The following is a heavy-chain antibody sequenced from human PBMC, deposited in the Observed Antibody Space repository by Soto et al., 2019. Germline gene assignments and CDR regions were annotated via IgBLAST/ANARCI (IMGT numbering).Heavy chain of an antibody. CDR1: GFPFWHYG. V-gene: IGHV3-33*01. Sequence: QVQLVESGGGVVQPGRSLRLSCVGSGFPFWHYGMHWVRQAPGKGLEWVAVIWSDGNKESYADSVMGRFAISRDNSKDTLYLEMNSLRVEDSAVYFCARNRNGGWFHMDVWWQGTTVSVSS. CDR2: IWSDGNKE. J-gene: IGHJ6*01. D-gene: IGHD6-19*01. CDR3: ARNRNGGWFHMDV.